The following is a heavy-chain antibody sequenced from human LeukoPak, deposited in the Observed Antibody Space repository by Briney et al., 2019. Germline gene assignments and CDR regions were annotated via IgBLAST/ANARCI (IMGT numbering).Heavy chain of an antibody. D-gene: IGHD2-2*01. CDR3: AKAPIGSCSGASCYHLDY. CDR1: GFTFSSYW. V-gene: IGHV3-23*05. CDR2: IYSGTI. J-gene: IGHJ4*02. Sequence: GGSLRLSCAASGFTFSSYWMSWVRQAPGKGLEWVSFIYSGTIHYSDSVKGRFTISRDNSENMLYLQMNSLRAEDTAVYYCAKAPIGSCSGASCYHLDYWGQGTLVTVSS.